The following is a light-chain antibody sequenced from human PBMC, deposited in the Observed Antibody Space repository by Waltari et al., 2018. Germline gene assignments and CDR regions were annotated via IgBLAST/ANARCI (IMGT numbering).Light chain of an antibody. V-gene: IGKV1-39*01. CDR3: QQSYSTAST. CDR2: AAS. Sequence: DIQMTQSPSSLSASVGDRVTITCRASQSISSYLNWYQQKLGKAPKLLIYAASSLQSGVPSRFSGSGSGTDFTLTISSLQPEDFATYYCQQSYSTASTFGQGTKLEIK. J-gene: IGKJ2*02. CDR1: QSISSY.